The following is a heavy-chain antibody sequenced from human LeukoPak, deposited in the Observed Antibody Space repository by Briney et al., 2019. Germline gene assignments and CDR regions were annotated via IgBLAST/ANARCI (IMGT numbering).Heavy chain of an antibody. CDR1: GFNFRAQG. V-gene: IGHV3-23*01. D-gene: IGHD7-27*01. J-gene: IGHJ3*02. CDR2: FSPSGDIT. Sequence: GGSLRLSCAASGFNFRAQGMNWVRQAPGKGLEWVAGFSPSGDITYYSYSVMGRFTISRDNPTSTVYLQMNSLRVEDTAEYYCVKDRDWGAFDIWGQVTMVTVSS. CDR3: VKDRDWGAFDI.